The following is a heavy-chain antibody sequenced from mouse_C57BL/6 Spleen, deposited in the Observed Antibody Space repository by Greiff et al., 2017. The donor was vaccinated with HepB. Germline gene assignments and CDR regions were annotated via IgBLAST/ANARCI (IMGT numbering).Heavy chain of an antibody. CDR2: INPNNGGT. D-gene: IGHD2-4*01. CDR1: GYTFTDYY. Sequence: EVQLQQSGPELVKPGASVKISCKASGYTFTDYYMNWVKQSHGKSLEWIGDINPNNGGTSYNQKFKGKATLTVDKSSSTAYMELRSLTSEDSAVYYWAREGNDYDGYYFDYWGQGTTLTVSS. J-gene: IGHJ2*01. CDR3: AREGNDYDGYYFDY. V-gene: IGHV1-26*01.